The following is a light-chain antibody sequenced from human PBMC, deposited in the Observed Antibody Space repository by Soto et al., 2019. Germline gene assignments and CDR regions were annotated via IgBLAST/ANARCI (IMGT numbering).Light chain of an antibody. CDR2: AAS. CDR3: QKLNTYPLT. Sequence: DIQMTQSPSSLSASVGDRVTITCRASQSISSTYLNWYQQKAGNAPKFLIYAASSLQSGVPSRFSGSGSGTEFTLTISSLQPEDFARYYCQKLNTYPLTFGQGTRLEIK. J-gene: IGKJ5*01. V-gene: IGKV1-9*01. CDR1: QSISSTY.